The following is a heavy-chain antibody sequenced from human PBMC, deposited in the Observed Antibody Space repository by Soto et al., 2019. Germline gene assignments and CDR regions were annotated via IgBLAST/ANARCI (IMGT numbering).Heavy chain of an antibody. V-gene: IGHV3-30*04. CDR1: GFTFSSYA. J-gene: IGHJ6*02. CDR3: ARDYSSSSSIYYYYGIDV. CDR2: ISYDGSNK. Sequence: GGSLRLSCAASGFTFSSYAMHWVRQAPGKGLEWVAVISYDGSNKYYADSVKGRFTISRDNSKNTLYLQMNSLRAEDTAVYYCARDYSSSSSIYYYYGIDVWGQGTTVTVSS. D-gene: IGHD6-6*01.